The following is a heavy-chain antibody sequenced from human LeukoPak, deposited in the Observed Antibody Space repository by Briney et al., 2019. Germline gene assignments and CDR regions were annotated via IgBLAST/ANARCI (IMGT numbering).Heavy chain of an antibody. J-gene: IGHJ5*02. CDR2: VHYSGSA. CDR1: GDSISGSNYH. Sequence: SETLSLTCTVSGDSISGSNYHWGWIRQPPGKGLERLGTVHYSGSAFYNPSLRGRTTVSVDTSKNQFSLKLTSVTAADTAVYFCAREPDAWGQGILVTVSS. CDR3: AREPDA. V-gene: IGHV4-39*07.